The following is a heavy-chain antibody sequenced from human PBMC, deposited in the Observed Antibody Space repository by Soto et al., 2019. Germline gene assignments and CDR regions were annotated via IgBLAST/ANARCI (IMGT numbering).Heavy chain of an antibody. V-gene: IGHV3-13*04. CDR3: ARDATYGSGGGPDWYFDL. CDR1: GFTFSPYD. CDR2: IGTTGDT. J-gene: IGHJ2*01. D-gene: IGHD3-10*01. Sequence: EVQLVESGGGLVQPGGSLRLSCAASGFTFSPYDMHWVRQVTGKGLECVSAIGTTGDTYYPASVKGRFTISREDAKSTLYRQMNSLRAGDTAVYYCARDATYGSGGGPDWYFDLWGRGTLVTVSS.